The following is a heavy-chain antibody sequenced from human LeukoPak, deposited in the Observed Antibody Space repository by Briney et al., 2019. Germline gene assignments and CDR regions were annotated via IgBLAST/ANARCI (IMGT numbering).Heavy chain of an antibody. D-gene: IGHD2-15*01. V-gene: IGHV3-21*01. CDR1: GFTFSSYS. Sequence: GGSLRLSCAASGFTFSSYSMNWVRQAPGKGLEWVSSISSSSSYIYYADSVKGRFTISRDNAKNSLYLQMNSLRAEDTAVYYCASCSGGRCYSVGDYWGQGTLVTVSS. CDR2: ISSSSSYI. J-gene: IGHJ4*02. CDR3: ASCSGGRCYSVGDY.